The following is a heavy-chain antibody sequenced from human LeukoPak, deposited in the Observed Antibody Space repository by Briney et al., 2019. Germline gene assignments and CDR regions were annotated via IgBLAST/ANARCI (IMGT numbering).Heavy chain of an antibody. V-gene: IGHV1-8*01. Sequence: ASVKVSCKASGYTFTSYDINWVRQATGQGLEWMGWMNPNSGNTGYAQKFQGRVTRTRNTSISTAYMELSSLRSEDTAVYYCASAKLRYFDWPFDYWGQGTLVTVSS. CDR1: GYTFTSYD. D-gene: IGHD3-9*01. J-gene: IGHJ4*02. CDR3: ASAKLRYFDWPFDY. CDR2: MNPNSGNT.